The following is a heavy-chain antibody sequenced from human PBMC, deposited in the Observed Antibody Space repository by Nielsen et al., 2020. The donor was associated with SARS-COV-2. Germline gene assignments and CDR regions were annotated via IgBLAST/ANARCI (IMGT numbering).Heavy chain of an antibody. V-gene: IGHV4-39*07. D-gene: IGHD1-26*01. J-gene: IGHJ3*02. CDR1: GGSITNRGSY. CDR3: ATAVGATSSHDAFDI. Sequence: SETLSLTCTVSGGSITNRGSYWGWIRQPPGKGLEWIGSIFYTGTTYFNPALKSRVTMSVDTSKNQFSLKLRSVTAADTAVYFCATAVGATSSHDAFDIWGQGTMVTVSS. CDR2: IFYTGTT.